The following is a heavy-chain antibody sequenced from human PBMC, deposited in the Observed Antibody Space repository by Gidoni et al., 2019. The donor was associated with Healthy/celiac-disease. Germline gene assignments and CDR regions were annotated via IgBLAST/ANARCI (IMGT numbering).Heavy chain of an antibody. CDR3: ARGGGCSSTSCYPLDY. CDR1: GGSFSGYY. D-gene: IGHD2-2*01. Sequence: QVQLQQWGAGLLKPSETLSLTCAVYGGSFSGYYWSWIRQPPGKGLEWIGEINHSGSTNYNPSLKSRVTISVDTSKNQFSLKLSSVTAADTAVYYCARGGGCSSTSCYPLDYWGQGTLVTVSS. J-gene: IGHJ4*02. CDR2: INHSGST. V-gene: IGHV4-34*01.